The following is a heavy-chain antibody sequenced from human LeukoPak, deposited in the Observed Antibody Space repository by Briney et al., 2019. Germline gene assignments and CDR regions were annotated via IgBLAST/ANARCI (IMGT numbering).Heavy chain of an antibody. CDR2: ISAYNGNT. Sequence: ASVKVSCKASGYTFTSYDINWVRQAPGQGLEWMGWISAYNGNTNYAQKLQGRVTMTTDTSTSTAYMELRSLRSGDTAVYYCARDRRYYGDYVDYWGQGTLVTVSS. J-gene: IGHJ4*02. CDR3: ARDRRYYGDYVDY. D-gene: IGHD4-17*01. CDR1: GYTFTSYD. V-gene: IGHV1-18*01.